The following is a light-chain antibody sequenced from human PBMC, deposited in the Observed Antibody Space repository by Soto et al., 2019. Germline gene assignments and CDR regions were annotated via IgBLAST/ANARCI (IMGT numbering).Light chain of an antibody. CDR3: QRLGIPSWP. J-gene: IGKJ1*01. CDR2: GAI. V-gene: IGKV3-20*01. Sequence: TRSQNTLPAAPVEKTTLFCRASQGISSAYLAWFQQRPGQAPRLLIYGAITRATDTPDRFSGRGSGTDFTLTNSRLERKDRTLYFWQRLGIPSWPFRQGTK. CDR1: QGISSAY.